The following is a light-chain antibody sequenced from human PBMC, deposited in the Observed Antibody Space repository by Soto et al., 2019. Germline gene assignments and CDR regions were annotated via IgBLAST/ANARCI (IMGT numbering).Light chain of an antibody. J-gene: IGLJ3*02. Sequence: QSALTQPRSVSGSPGQSVTISCTGTSSDGGDYNYISWYQQHPGKAPKLMIYAVYKRPSGVPDRFSGSRSDYTASLTISGLQADDEDDYDCCSYAGGYTWVFGGGTKVTVL. CDR3: CSYAGGYTWV. CDR2: AVY. CDR1: SSDGGDYNY. V-gene: IGLV2-11*01.